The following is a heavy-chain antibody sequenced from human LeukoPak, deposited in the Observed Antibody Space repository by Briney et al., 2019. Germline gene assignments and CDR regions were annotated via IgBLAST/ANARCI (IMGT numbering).Heavy chain of an antibody. D-gene: IGHD3-9*01. CDR3: AKDESSLRYFDWLSNGMDV. J-gene: IGHJ6*02. CDR2: ISGSGGST. CDR1: GFTFSSYA. Sequence: AGGSLRLSCAASGFTFSSYAMSWVRQAPGKGLEWVSAISGSGGSTYYAESVKGRFTISRDNSKNTLYLQMNSLRAEDTAVYYCAKDESSLRYFDWLSNGMDVWGQGTTVTVSS. V-gene: IGHV3-23*01.